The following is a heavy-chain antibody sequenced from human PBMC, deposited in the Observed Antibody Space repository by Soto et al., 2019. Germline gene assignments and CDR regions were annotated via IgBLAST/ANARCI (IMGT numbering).Heavy chain of an antibody. CDR2: ISWNSGSI. J-gene: IGHJ4*02. D-gene: IGHD6-19*01. Sequence: GWSLRLSCASSVFTFDDYAMHWVRQAPGKGLEWVSGISWNSGSIGYADSVKGRFTISRDNAKNSLYLQMNSLRAEDTALYYCAKDSSRRYSSGWPDYWGQGTLVTVSS. CDR1: VFTFDDYA. V-gene: IGHV3-9*01. CDR3: AKDSSRRYSSGWPDY.